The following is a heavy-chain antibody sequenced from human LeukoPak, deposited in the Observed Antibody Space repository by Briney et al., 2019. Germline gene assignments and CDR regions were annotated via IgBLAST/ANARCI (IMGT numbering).Heavy chain of an antibody. Sequence: GSLRLSCTGSRFTLNTYSMNWVRQAPGKGLEWVSSISSSSAYIFYADSVRGRFTVSRDNAKNSLYLRMNSLTDEDTAVYYCARGHDTSWYYFDSWGQGTMVTVSS. D-gene: IGHD2-2*01. J-gene: IGHJ4*02. V-gene: IGHV3-21*06. CDR2: ISSSSAYI. CDR3: ARGHDTSWYYFDS. CDR1: RFTLNTYS.